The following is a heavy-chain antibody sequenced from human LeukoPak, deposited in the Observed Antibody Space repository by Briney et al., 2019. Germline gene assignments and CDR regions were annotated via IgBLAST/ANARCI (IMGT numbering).Heavy chain of an antibody. D-gene: IGHD4-17*01. CDR2: FYYSGST. CDR3: ARARADYGDYIFDY. J-gene: IGHJ4*02. CDR1: GGSISSYY. V-gene: IGHV4-59*01. Sequence: PSETLSLTCTVSGGSISSYYWSWIRQPPGKGLEYIGYFYYSGSTHYNPSLKSRVTISVDTSKNQFSLKLSSVTAADTAVYYCARARADYGDYIFDYWGQGTLVTVSS.